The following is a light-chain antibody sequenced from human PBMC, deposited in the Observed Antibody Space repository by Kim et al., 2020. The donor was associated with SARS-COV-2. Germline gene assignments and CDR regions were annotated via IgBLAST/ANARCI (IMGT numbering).Light chain of an antibody. CDR3: QQTYMSPFT. CDR1: QNINSH. V-gene: IGKV1-39*01. Sequence: DIQMTQSPSSLSASVGDRVTITCRTSQNINSHLNWYHQKPGRAPKLLIYAASTLQGGVPSRFSGSGSETDFTLTISSLQTEDFATYFCQQTYMSPFTFGPGTKVDI. CDR2: AAS. J-gene: IGKJ3*01.